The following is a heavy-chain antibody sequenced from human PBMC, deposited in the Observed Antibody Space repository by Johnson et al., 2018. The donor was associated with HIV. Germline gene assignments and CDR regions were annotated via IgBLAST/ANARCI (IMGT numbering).Heavy chain of an antibody. Sequence: EVQLVESGGGLIQPGGSLRLSCAASGFTFSNAWMSWVRQAPGKGLEWVGRIKSKTDGGTTDYAAPVKGRFTISRHDSKNMLYLQMNSRKTEDTAVYYCTTDSWWNGYHAFDIWGQGTMVTVSS. CDR1: GFTFSNAW. CDR3: TTDSWWNGYHAFDI. V-gene: IGHV3-15*01. D-gene: IGHD1-1*01. J-gene: IGHJ3*02. CDR2: IKSKTDGGTT.